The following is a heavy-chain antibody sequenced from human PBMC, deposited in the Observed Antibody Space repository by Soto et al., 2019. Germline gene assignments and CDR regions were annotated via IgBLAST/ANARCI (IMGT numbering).Heavy chain of an antibody. CDR3: ARDGRDYYDSSGSKPYYFDY. J-gene: IGHJ4*02. CDR1: GGSISSGDYY. CDR2: IYYSGST. Sequence: SETLSLTCTVSGGSISSGDYYWSWIRQPPGKGLEWIGYIYYSGSTYYNPSLKSRVTISVDTSKNQFSLKLGSVTAADTAVYYCARDGRDYYDSSGSKPYYFDYWGQGTLVTVSS. D-gene: IGHD3-22*01. V-gene: IGHV4-30-4*01.